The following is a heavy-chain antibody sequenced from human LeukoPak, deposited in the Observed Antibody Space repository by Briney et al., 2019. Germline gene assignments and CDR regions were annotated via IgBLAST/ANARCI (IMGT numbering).Heavy chain of an antibody. V-gene: IGHV3-21*01. CDR3: ARGETGEDTNWFDP. CDR1: GFTFSSYS. Sequence: GGSLRLSCAASGFTFSSYSMNWVRQAPGKGLEWVSSISSSSSYIYYADSVKDRFTISRDNAKNSLYLQMNSLRAEDTAVYYCARGETGEDTNWFDPWGQGTLVTVSS. CDR2: ISSSSSYI. J-gene: IGHJ5*02.